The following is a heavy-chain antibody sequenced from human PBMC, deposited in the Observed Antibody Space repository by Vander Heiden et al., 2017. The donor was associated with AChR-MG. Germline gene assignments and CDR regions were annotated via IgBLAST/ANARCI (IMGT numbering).Heavy chain of an antibody. CDR3: AGPSGWYQALGY. CDR1: GLTVSIKY. J-gene: IGHJ4*02. Sequence: EVQLVGAGGGLVQPGGSLRLSCAASGLTVSIKYMSWVRKAAGKGLEWVSVIYSGGSTYYADSVKGRFTISRDNSKNTLYLQMNSLRAEDTAVYYCAGPSGWYQALGYWGQGTLVTVSS. CDR2: IYSGGST. V-gene: IGHV3-66*04. D-gene: IGHD6-19*01.